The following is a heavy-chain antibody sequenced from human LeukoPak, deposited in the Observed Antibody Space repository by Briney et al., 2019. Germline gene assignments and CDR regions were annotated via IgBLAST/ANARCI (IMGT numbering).Heavy chain of an antibody. CDR2: ISWNSGSI. CDR1: GFTFADYG. J-gene: IGHJ4*02. D-gene: IGHD3-9*01. Sequence: PGGSLRLSCAASGFTFADYGMSWVRQVPGKGLEWVSGISWNSGSIGYADSVKGRFTISRDNAKNSLYLQMNSLRAEDMALYYCAKASDYDILTGYPDYWGQGTLVTVSS. V-gene: IGHV3-9*03. CDR3: AKASDYDILTGYPDY.